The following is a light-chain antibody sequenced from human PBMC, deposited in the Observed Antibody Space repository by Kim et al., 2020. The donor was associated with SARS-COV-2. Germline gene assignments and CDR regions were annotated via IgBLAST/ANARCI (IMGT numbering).Light chain of an antibody. V-gene: IGLV3-1*01. Sequence: PGQTASITCSGDKLGDKYVSWYQQKPGQAPVMVIYQDTQRPSGIPARFSGSNSGNTATLTVSGTQAMDEAEYYCQAWDSTTGPWVFGGGTQLTVL. CDR2: QDT. J-gene: IGLJ3*02. CDR3: QAWDSTTGPWV. CDR1: KLGDKY.